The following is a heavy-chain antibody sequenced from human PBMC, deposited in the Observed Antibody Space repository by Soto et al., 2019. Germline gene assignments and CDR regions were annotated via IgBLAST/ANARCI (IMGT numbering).Heavy chain of an antibody. D-gene: IGHD6-13*01. CDR3: ARVLLSSSWQYYFDY. V-gene: IGHV1-18*04. Sequence: ASVKVSCKASGYTFTSYGISWVRQAPGQGLEWMGWISAYNGNTNYAQKLQGRVTMTTDTSTSTAYMELRSLRSDDTAVYYCARVLLSSSWQYYFDYWGQGTLLTVSS. CDR1: GYTFTSYG. CDR2: ISAYNGNT. J-gene: IGHJ4*02.